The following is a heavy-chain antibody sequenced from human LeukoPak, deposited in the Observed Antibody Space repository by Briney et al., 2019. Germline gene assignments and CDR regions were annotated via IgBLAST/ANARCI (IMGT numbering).Heavy chain of an antibody. D-gene: IGHD3-22*01. J-gene: IGHJ4*02. Sequence: ASVKVSCKASGYTFTSYGISWVRQAPGQGREGMGWISAYNGNTNYAQRLQGRVNMTTDTSTSTAYMDLRSMTSDDTAVYYCAREMDGRSYSDSSGYSPFDYWGQGTLVTVSS. V-gene: IGHV1-18*01. CDR1: GYTFTSYG. CDR3: AREMDGRSYSDSSGYSPFDY. CDR2: ISAYNGNT.